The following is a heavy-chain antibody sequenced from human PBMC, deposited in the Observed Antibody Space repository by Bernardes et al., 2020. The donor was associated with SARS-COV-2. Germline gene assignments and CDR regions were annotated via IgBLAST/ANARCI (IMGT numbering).Heavy chain of an antibody. CDR3: ARTFYYDRGGDSLLDF. CDR2: ISPKSGAT. V-gene: IGHV1-2*02. CDR1: GYTFSDYY. J-gene: IGHJ4*02. Sequence: ASVKVSCTASGYTFSDYYTHWLRQAPGQGLEWMGWISPKSGATNHAQKFQGRVTMTRDTSISTDYMELSRLTSDDTAVYYCARTFYYDRGGDSLLDFWGQGTPVTVSS. D-gene: IGHD2-21*01.